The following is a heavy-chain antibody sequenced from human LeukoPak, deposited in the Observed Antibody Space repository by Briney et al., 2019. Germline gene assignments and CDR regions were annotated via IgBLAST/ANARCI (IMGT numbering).Heavy chain of an antibody. Sequence: PGGSLRLSCAASGFTFSSYSMKWVRQARGKGLEWVSSISSSSSYIYYADSVKGRFTISRDNAKNSLYLQMNSLRAEDTAVYYCARARIAAAEDDYWGQGTLVTVSS. CDR3: ARARIAAAEDDY. D-gene: IGHD6-13*01. J-gene: IGHJ4*02. CDR1: GFTFSSYS. V-gene: IGHV3-21*01. CDR2: ISSSSSYI.